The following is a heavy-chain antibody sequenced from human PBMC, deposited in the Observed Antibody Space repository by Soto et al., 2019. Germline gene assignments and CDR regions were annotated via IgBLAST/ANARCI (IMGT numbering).Heavy chain of an antibody. CDR2: INHSGST. CDR3: ASLRGLYGMDV. Sequence: TLSLTCAVYGGSFSGYYWTWIRQPPGKGLEWIGEINHSGSTNYNPSLKSRVTISVDTSKNQFSLKLSSVTAADTAVYYCASLRGLYGMDVWGQGTTVTVSS. CDR1: GGSFSGYY. V-gene: IGHV4-34*01. J-gene: IGHJ6*02. D-gene: IGHD2-21*01.